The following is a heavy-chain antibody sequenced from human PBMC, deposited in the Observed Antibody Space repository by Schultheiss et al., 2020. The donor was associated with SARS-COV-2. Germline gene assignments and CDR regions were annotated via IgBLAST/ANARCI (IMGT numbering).Heavy chain of an antibody. D-gene: IGHD4-11*01. CDR1: GGSISSYY. Sequence: SETLSLTCTVSGGSISSYYWSWIRQPPGKGLEWIGYIYYSGSTNYNPSLKSRVTISVDMSKNQFSLKLSSVTAADTAVYYCARLETTVTNYYYYYYMDVWGKGTTVTVSS. J-gene: IGHJ6*03. V-gene: IGHV4-59*12. CDR2: IYYSGST. CDR3: ARLETTVTNYYYYYYMDV.